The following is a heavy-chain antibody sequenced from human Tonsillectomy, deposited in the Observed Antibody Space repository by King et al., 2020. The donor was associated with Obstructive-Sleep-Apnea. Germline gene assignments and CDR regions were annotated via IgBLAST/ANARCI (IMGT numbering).Heavy chain of an antibody. V-gene: IGHV3-23*04. CDR1: GFIFSRYA. J-gene: IGHJ4*02. CDR2: ISGSGGGR. CDR3: AKDRGWQQPDSALDY. D-gene: IGHD6-13*01. Sequence: VQLVESGGGLVQPGGSLRLSCAVSGFIFSRYAMSWVRQAPGKGLEWVSAISGSGGGRDYADSVKGRFTISRDNSKNTLYLQMNSLRVEDTAIYYCAKDRGWQQPDSALDYWGQGTLVTVSS.